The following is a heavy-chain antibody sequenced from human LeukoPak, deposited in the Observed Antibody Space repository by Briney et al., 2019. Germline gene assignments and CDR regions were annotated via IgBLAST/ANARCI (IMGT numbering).Heavy chain of an antibody. CDR2: ISYDGSNK. D-gene: IGHD3-10*01. Sequence: PGGSLRLSCAASGFTFSSYGMHWVRQAPGKGLEWVAVISYDGSNKYYADSVKGRFTISRDNSKNTLYLQMNSLRAEDTAVYYCAKGSDYCGSGSYYDYWGQGTLVTVSS. CDR1: GFTFSSYG. J-gene: IGHJ4*02. CDR3: AKGSDYCGSGSYYDY. V-gene: IGHV3-30*18.